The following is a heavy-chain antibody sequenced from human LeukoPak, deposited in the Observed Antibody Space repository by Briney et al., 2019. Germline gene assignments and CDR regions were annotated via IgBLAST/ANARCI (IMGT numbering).Heavy chain of an antibody. CDR3: ARSPGDSSGYYFYFDY. J-gene: IGHJ4*02. D-gene: IGHD3-22*01. CDR2: INHSGST. V-gene: IGHV4-34*01. CDR1: GGSFSGYY. Sequence: SETLSLTCAVYGGSFSGYYWSWIRQPPGKGLEWIGEINHSGSTNYNPSLKSRVTISVDTSKNQFSLKLSSVTAADTAVYYCARSPGDSSGYYFYFDYWGQGTLVTVSS.